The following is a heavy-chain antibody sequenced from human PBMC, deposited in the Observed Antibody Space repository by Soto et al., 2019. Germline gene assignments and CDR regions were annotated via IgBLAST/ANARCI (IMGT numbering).Heavy chain of an antibody. CDR1: GFTFSSYA. CDR3: ASMGYSSGRLL. V-gene: IGHV3-30-3*01. D-gene: IGHD6-19*01. J-gene: IGHJ4*02. Sequence: GSLRLSCAASGFTFSSYAMHWVRQAPGKGLEWVAVISYDGSNKYYADSVKGRFTISRDNSKNTLYLQMNSLRAEDTAVYYCASMGYSSGRLLWGQGTLVTVSS. CDR2: ISYDGSNK.